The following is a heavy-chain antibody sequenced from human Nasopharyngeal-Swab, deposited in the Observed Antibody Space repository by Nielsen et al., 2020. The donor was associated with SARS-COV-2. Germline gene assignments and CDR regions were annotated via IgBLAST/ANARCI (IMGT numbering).Heavy chain of an antibody. D-gene: IGHD4/OR15-4a*01. CDR2: INHSGSS. V-gene: IGHV4-34*01. CDR3: ARGMDGAPLARPHHYYYMDV. Sequence: AGSLRLSCAVYGGSFSGYYWSWIRQPPGKGLKWIGEINHSGSSNYNPSLKSRVIISVHTSTKQFSLKLSSVTAADTAVYYCARGMDGAPLARPHHYYYMDVWGKGTTVTVSS. CDR1: GGSFSGYY. J-gene: IGHJ6*03.